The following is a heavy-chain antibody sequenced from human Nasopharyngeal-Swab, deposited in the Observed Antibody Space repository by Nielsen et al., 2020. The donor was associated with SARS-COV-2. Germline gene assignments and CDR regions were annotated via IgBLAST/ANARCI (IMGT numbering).Heavy chain of an antibody. J-gene: IGHJ4*02. CDR2: IIPIFGTA. CDR3: ARSGYSNSDIDY. CDR1: GGNFSSYA. D-gene: IGHD6-6*01. V-gene: IGHV1-69*13. Sequence: SVKVSCKASGGNFSSYAISWVRQAPGQGLEWMGGIIPIFGTADYAQKFQDRVTITADESTSTAYMELSSLRSEDTAVYYCARSGYSNSDIDYWGQGTLVTVSS.